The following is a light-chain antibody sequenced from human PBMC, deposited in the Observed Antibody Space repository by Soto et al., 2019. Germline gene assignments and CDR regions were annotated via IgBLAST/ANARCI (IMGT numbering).Light chain of an antibody. J-gene: IGKJ1*01. CDR3: QQYNSYSSWT. V-gene: IGKV1-5*01. CDR1: QDISNY. Sequence: DIQMTQSPSSLSASVGYRVTITCRSSQDISNYLNWYQQKPGRAPKLLIYDASTLESGVPSRFSGSGSGTEVTLTISSLQTDDFATYYCQQYNSYSSWTFGHGTKVDIK. CDR2: DAS.